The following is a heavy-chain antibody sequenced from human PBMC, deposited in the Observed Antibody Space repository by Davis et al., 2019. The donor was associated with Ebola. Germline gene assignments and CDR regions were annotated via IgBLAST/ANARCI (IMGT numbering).Heavy chain of an antibody. CDR1: GFTFSSSA. Sequence: GGSLRLSCAASGFTFSSSAMHWVRQASGKGLEWVGRIRSKANSYATAYAASVKGRFTISRDDSKNTLYLQMNSLKTEDTAVYYCTAYSSSSNFDYWGQGTLVTVSS. CDR3: TAYSSSSNFDY. V-gene: IGHV3-73*01. D-gene: IGHD6-6*01. J-gene: IGHJ4*02. CDR2: IRSKANSYAT.